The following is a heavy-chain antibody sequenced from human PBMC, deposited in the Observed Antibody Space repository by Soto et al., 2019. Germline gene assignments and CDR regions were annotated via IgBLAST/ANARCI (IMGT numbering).Heavy chain of an antibody. D-gene: IGHD2-21*02. CDR1: GFMFSNYA. V-gene: IGHV3-23*01. J-gene: IGHJ4*03. Sequence: GGSLRLSCAASGFMFSNYAMSWVRQAPGKGPEWVSSISIRGDTTYYTDSVKGRFTISRDNSKATLYLQMHNLRVEDTAVYFCAKRPTGVVTGVFESWGQGTLVTVSS. CDR3: AKRPTGVVTGVFES. CDR2: ISIRGDTT.